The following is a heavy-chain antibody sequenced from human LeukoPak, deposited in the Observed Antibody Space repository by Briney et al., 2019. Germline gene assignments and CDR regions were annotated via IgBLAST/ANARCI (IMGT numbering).Heavy chain of an antibody. J-gene: IGHJ5*02. CDR1: GYTFTSYA. D-gene: IGHD5-12*01. V-gene: IGHV1-69*13. CDR3: ARVEDSGYDYWFDP. Sequence: SVKVSCKASGYTFTSYAISWVRQAPGQGLEWMGGIIPIFGTANYAQKFQGRVTITADESTSTAYMELSSLRSEDTAVYYCARVEDSGYDYWFDPWGQGTLVTVSS. CDR2: IIPIFGTA.